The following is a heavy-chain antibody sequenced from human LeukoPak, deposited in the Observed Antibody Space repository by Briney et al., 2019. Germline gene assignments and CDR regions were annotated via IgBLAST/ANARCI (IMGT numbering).Heavy chain of an antibody. Sequence: GGSLRLSCAASGFTFSSYAMSWVRQAPGKGLEWVSAISGSGGSTYYADSVKGRFTISRDNSKNTLYLQMNSLRAEDTAEYYCAKSPSYYYDSSGYYPPFDYWGQGALVTVSS. CDR3: AKSPSYYYDSSGYYPPFDY. CDR1: GFTFSSYA. D-gene: IGHD3-22*01. V-gene: IGHV3-23*01. J-gene: IGHJ4*02. CDR2: ISGSGGST.